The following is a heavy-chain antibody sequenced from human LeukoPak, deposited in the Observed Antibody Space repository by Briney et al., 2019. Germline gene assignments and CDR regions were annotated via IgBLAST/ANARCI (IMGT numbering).Heavy chain of an antibody. CDR2: IYYRGST. D-gene: IGHD3-22*01. Sequence: SETLTLTCTVSGGSISGGDYYWNWIRQPPGKGLEWIGYIYYRGSTYYNPSLKSRVTISVDTSKNQFSLKLSSVTAADTAVYYCARVREYYDSTKNWFDPWGQGTLVTVSS. CDR3: ARVREYYDSTKNWFDP. J-gene: IGHJ5*02. V-gene: IGHV4-30-4*08. CDR1: GGSISGGDYY.